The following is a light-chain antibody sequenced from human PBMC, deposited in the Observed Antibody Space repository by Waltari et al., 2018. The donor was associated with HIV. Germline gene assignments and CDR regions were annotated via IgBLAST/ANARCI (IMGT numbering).Light chain of an antibody. CDR1: QGVNNF. CDR2: AAS. J-gene: IGKJ4*01. V-gene: IGKV1-8*01. Sequence: AIQMTQSPPSLSASTGDRVTITCRASQGVNNFLAWYQQKPGEAPKLLISAASTLQREVPSRFSGSGSDTDFSLTISCLQSEDFATYYCQQYYSFPLTFGGGTRVEVK. CDR3: QQYYSFPLT.